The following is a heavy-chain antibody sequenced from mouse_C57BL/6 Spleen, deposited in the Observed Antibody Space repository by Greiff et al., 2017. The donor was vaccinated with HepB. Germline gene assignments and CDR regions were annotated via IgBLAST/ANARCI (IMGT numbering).Heavy chain of an antibody. D-gene: IGHD2-3*01. CDR2: IYPGSGST. CDR1: GYTFPCYW. V-gene: IGHV1-55*01. Sequence: VPLQQPGAELVPPGASVPLSCKASGYTFPCYWITWVKQRPGHCLEWIGDIYPGSGSTNYNEKFKSKATLTVDTSSSTAYMQLSSLTSEDSAVYSCAFAYDGYSFAYWGQGTLVTVAA. J-gene: IGHJ3*01. CDR3: AFAYDGYSFAY.